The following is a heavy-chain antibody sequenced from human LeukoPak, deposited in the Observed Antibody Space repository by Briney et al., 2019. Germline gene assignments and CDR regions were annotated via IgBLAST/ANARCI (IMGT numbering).Heavy chain of an antibody. V-gene: IGHV3-21*01. CDR1: GFTFSSYS. CDR3: ATGRYYFDY. J-gene: IGHJ4*02. D-gene: IGHD1-26*01. Sequence: GGSLRLSCAASGFTFSSYSMNWVRQAPGKGLEWVSFISCSSSDIHYADSVKGRFTISRDNAKNSLYLQMNSLRAEDTAVYYCATGRYYFDYWGQGTLVTVSS. CDR2: ISCSSSDI.